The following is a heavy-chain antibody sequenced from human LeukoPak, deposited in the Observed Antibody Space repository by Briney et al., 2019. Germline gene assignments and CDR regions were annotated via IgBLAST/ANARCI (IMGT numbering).Heavy chain of an antibody. CDR3: ARAPHKTQRWLQGFDY. V-gene: IGHV3-23*01. Sequence: GGSLRLSCAASGFTFSSYAMSWVRQAPGKGLEWVSAISGSGGSTYYADSVKGRFTISRDNSKNTLYLQMNSLRAEDTAVYYCARAPHKTQRWLQGFDYWGQGTLVTVSS. D-gene: IGHD5-24*01. J-gene: IGHJ4*02. CDR1: GFTFSSYA. CDR2: ISGSGGST.